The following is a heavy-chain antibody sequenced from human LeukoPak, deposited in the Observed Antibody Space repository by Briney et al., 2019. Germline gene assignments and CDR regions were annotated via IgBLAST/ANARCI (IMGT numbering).Heavy chain of an antibody. CDR1: GYTFTSYD. V-gene: IGHV1-8*01. D-gene: IGHD5-18*01. Sequence: ASVKGSCKASGYTFTSYDINWVRQATGQGREWMGWMNPNSGNKGYAQKFQGRVTMTRNTSISTAYMELSSLRSEETAVYYCARSPPIQLWSLVYSNSFDPSGQGTLVTVSS. J-gene: IGHJ5*02. CDR3: ARSPPIQLWSLVYSNSFDP. CDR2: MNPNSGNK.